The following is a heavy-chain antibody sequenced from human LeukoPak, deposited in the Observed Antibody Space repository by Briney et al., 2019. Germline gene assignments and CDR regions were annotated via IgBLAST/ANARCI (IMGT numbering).Heavy chain of an antibody. D-gene: IGHD5/OR15-5a*01. Sequence: PGGSLRLSCAASGFTFSSYWMSWVRQAPGKGLEWVANIKQDGSEKTYADSVRGRFTIFRDNAKNSLYLQMNSLRAEDTAVYYCARGHVTVSAHDDAFDIWGQGTMVTVSS. CDR3: ARGHVTVSAHDDAFDI. CDR2: IKQDGSEK. V-gene: IGHV3-7*01. CDR1: GFTFSSYW. J-gene: IGHJ3*02.